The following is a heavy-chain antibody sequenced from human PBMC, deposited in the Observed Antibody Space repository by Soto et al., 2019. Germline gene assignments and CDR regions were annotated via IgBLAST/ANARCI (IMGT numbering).Heavy chain of an antibody. CDR2: ISAGGAIT. Sequence: GGSLRLSCVASGFSFSTYAMSWVRQAPGKGLEWVSPISAGGAITYYIDSVKGRFTISRDNSKNTLYLQMNSLRAEDTAVYYCAKVGVERFNCGNGVCQYYLDYWGQGTLVTVSS. J-gene: IGHJ4*02. CDR3: AKVGVERFNCGNGVCQYYLDY. V-gene: IGHV3-23*01. CDR1: GFSFSTYA. D-gene: IGHD2-8*01.